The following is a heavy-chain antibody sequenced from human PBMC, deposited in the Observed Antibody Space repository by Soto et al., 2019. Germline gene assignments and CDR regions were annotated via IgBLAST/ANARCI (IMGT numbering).Heavy chain of an antibody. CDR3: AKKSRGSITLPALYYFDY. CDR2: ISGGGCAT. J-gene: IGHJ4*02. CDR1: GFTFGNYA. Sequence: EVHLFESGGGLEQPGGSLRLSCAASGFTFGNYAFSWVRQAPGTGLEWVSFISGGGCATYYPESVKGRFTTSRDNSKNKVYLQRNSLRAEDTAFYYWAKKSRGSITLPALYYFDYWGQGTLLTVSS. V-gene: IGHV3-23*01. D-gene: IGHD2-2*01.